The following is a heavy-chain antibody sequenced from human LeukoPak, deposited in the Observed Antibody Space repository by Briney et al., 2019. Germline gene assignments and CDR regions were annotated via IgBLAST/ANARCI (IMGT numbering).Heavy chain of an antibody. CDR3: ASEIIFGSFDY. CDR2: ISYDGSNK. Sequence: GGSLRLSCAASGFTFSSYAMHWVRQAPGKGLEWVAVISYDGSNKYYADSVKGRFTISRDNSKNTLYLQMNSLRAEDTAVYYCASEIIFGSFDYWGQGTLVTVSS. D-gene: IGHD3-3*01. CDR1: GFTFSSYA. J-gene: IGHJ4*02. V-gene: IGHV3-30*04.